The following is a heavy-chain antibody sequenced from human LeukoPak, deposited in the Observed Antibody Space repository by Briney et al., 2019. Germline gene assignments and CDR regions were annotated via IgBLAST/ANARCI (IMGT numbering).Heavy chain of an antibody. CDR1: GVSISSYY. J-gene: IGHJ3*02. V-gene: IGHV4-59*01. CDR3: ARDLGNAFDI. Sequence: SETLSLTCTVSGVSISSYYWSWIRQPPGKGLEWMGYIYYGGSTNYNPSLKSRVTISVDTSKNQFSLKLSSVTAADTAVYYCARDLGNAFDIWGQGTMVTVSS. CDR2: IYYGGST. D-gene: IGHD3-16*01.